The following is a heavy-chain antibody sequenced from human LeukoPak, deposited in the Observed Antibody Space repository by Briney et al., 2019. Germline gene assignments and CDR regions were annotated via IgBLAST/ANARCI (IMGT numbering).Heavy chain of an antibody. V-gene: IGHV1-8*03. D-gene: IGHD3-3*01. J-gene: IGHJ6*03. CDR2: MNPNSGNT. CDR1: GYTFTSYD. CDR3: ARVEGARSVSGYYMDV. Sequence: ASVKVSCKASGYTFTSYDINWVRQATGQGLEWMGWMNPNSGNTGYAQKFQGRVTITRNTSISTAYMELSSLRSEDTAVYYCARVEGARSVSGYYMDVWGKGTTVTVSS.